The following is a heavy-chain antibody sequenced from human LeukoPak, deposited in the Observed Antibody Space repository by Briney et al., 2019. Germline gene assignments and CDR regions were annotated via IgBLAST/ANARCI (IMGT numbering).Heavy chain of an antibody. CDR2: IYYSGST. Sequence: ETLSLTCIVSGGSISNYYWTWIRQPPGKGLEWIGYIYYSGSTYYNPSLKSRVTMSVDTSKNQFSLRLSSVTAADTAVYYCARLGGLPGYYFDYWGQGTLVAVSS. CDR3: ARLGGLPGYYFDY. V-gene: IGHV4-59*08. D-gene: IGHD3-10*01. CDR1: GGSISNYY. J-gene: IGHJ4*02.